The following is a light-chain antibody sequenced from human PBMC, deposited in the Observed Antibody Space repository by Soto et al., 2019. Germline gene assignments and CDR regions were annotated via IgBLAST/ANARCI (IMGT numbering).Light chain of an antibody. J-gene: IGKJ1*01. V-gene: IGKV3-15*01. CDR3: QHYYNWPRT. Sequence: EILMTQYPATLSGSPGERATLSCRASQSVGRNLAWYQQKPGKSPRLLVYGASTRATGIPARFSGSGSGTEFTLTISSLQSQDFAVYYCQHYYNWPRTFGQGTKVDIK. CDR2: GAS. CDR1: QSVGRN.